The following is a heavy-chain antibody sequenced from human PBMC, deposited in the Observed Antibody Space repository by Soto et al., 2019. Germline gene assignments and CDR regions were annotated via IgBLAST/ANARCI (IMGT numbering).Heavy chain of an antibody. CDR1: GYTLTELS. CDR2: FDPEDGET. J-gene: IGHJ5*02. Sequence: GASVKVSCKVSGYTLTELSMHWVRQAPGKGLEWMGGFDPEDGETIYAQKFQGRVTMTEDTSTDTAYVELSSLRSEDTAVYYCATEYCTNGVCFNWFDPWGQGTLVTVSS. V-gene: IGHV1-24*01. D-gene: IGHD2-8*01. CDR3: ATEYCTNGVCFNWFDP.